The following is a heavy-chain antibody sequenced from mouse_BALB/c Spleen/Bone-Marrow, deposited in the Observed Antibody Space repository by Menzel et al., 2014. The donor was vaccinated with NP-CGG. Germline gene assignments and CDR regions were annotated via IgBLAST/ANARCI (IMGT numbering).Heavy chain of an antibody. CDR3: TRGGNWEDFDY. V-gene: IGHV5-17*02. Sequence: EVKVVESGGGLVQPGGSRKLSCAASGFTFSSSGMHWVRQAPEKGLEWVAYISSGSRTIYYADTLKGRFTISRDNPKNPLFLQMTGLRSEDTAMYYCTRGGNWEDFDYWGQGNTLTVSS. CDR1: GFTFSSSG. J-gene: IGHJ2*01. D-gene: IGHD4-1*01. CDR2: ISSGSRTI.